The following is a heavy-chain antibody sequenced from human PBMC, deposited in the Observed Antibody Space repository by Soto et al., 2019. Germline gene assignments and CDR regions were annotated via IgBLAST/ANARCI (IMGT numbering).Heavy chain of an antibody. CDR2: IILIFGKA. V-gene: IGHV1-69*13. CDR1: GGTFSIYA. CDR3: ARPLGYYYGMDV. J-gene: IGHJ6*02. Sequence: SVKISSKTSGGTFSIYAITWVRKAPGQGLEWMGEIILIFGKANYAQKFQGRVTITADESTSTAYMELSSLRSEDTAVYYWARPLGYYYGMDVWGQGTTVTVSS.